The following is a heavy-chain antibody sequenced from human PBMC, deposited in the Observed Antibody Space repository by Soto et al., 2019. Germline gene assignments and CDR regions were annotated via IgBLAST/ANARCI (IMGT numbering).Heavy chain of an antibody. CDR2: VNSAGSQS. CDR3: ATGGYSYGWGY. Sequence: EVPLVESGGGLVQPGGSLRLSCVGSGFTFSNYWMHWVRQVPGKGPVWVSRVNSAGSQSSYADFVKGRFTVSRDNAKNTLYLEMNSLSADDTAVYYCATGGYSYGWGYWGQGTLVTVSS. J-gene: IGHJ4*02. D-gene: IGHD5-18*01. V-gene: IGHV3-74*01. CDR1: GFTFSNYW.